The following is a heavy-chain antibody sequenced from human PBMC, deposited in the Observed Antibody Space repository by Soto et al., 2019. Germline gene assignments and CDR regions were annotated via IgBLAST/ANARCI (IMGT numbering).Heavy chain of an antibody. D-gene: IGHD4-4*01. CDR3: AKVIGYSNARHFGY. Sequence: PGGSLRLSCAASVFTFSSYAMSWVRQAPGKGLEWVSAISGSGGSTYYADSVKGRFTISRDNSKNTLYLQMNSLRAEDTAVYYCAKVIGYSNARHFGYWGQGTLVTVSS. CDR1: VFTFSSYA. CDR2: ISGSGGST. V-gene: IGHV3-23*01. J-gene: IGHJ4*02.